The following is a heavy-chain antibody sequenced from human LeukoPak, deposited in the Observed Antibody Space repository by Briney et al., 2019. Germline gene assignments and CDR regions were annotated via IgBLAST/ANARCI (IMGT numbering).Heavy chain of an antibody. D-gene: IGHD5-18*01. CDR3: ARGDTAMVMGPNY. CDR1: GGTFSSYA. Sequence: SVKVSCKASGGTFSSYAISWVRQAPGQGLEWMGGIIPIFGTANYAQKFQGRVTITTDESTSTAYMELSSLRSEDTAVYYCARGDTAMVMGPNYWGQGTLVTVSS. V-gene: IGHV1-69*05. CDR2: IIPIFGTA. J-gene: IGHJ4*02.